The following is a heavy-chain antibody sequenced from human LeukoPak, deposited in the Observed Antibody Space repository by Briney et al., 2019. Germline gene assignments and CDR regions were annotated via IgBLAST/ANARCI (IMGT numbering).Heavy chain of an antibody. CDR2: ISGSGGST. CDR3: ARDGGGNCYDPIDY. D-gene: IGHD2-21*01. J-gene: IGHJ4*02. V-gene: IGHV3-23*01. CDR1: GFTFSCYA. Sequence: GGSLRLSCAASGFTFSCYAMSWVRQAPGKGLEWVSAISGSGGSTYYADSAKGRFTISRDKSKNTLYLQMNSLRAEDTALYYCARDGGGNCYDPIDYWGQGILVTVSS.